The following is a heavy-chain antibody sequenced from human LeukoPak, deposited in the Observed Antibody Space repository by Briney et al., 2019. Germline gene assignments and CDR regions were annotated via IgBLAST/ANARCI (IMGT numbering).Heavy chain of an antibody. J-gene: IGHJ5*02. V-gene: IGHV5-51*01. D-gene: IGHD3-22*01. CDR3: ARLAYYYDSSGYYYVSSWFDP. Sequence: GESLQISCKGSGYSFTSYWIGWVRQMPGKGLEWMGIIYPGDSDTRYSPSFQGQVTISADKSISTAYLQWSSLKASDTAMYYCARLAYYYDSSGYYYVSSWFDPWGQGTLVTVSS. CDR2: IYPGDSDT. CDR1: GYSFTSYW.